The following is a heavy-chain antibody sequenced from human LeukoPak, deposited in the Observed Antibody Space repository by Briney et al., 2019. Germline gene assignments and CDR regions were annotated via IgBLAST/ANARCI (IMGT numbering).Heavy chain of an antibody. Sequence: GGSLRLSCAASGFTFSSYAMSGVRQAPGKGLEWVSAISGSGGSTYYADSVKGRFTISRDNSKNTLYLQMNSLRAEDTAVYYCAKPGAYGSGSYTENWGQGTLVTVSS. CDR3: AKPGAYGSGSYTEN. V-gene: IGHV3-23*01. CDR2: ISGSGGST. CDR1: GFTFSSYA. D-gene: IGHD3-10*01. J-gene: IGHJ4*02.